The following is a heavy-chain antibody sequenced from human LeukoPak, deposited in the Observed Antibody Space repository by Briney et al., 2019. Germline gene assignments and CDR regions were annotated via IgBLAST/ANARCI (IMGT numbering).Heavy chain of an antibody. CDR1: GYTFTSYY. D-gene: IGHD3-10*01. Sequence: ASVKVSCKASGYTFTSYYMHWVRQAPGQGLEWMGIINPSGGSTSYAQKFQGRVTMTRDTSTSTVYMELSSLRSEDTAVYYCARDSTLLWFGELLDGMDVWGQGTTVTVSS. CDR3: ARDSTLLWFGELLDGMDV. J-gene: IGHJ6*02. V-gene: IGHV1-46*01. CDR2: INPSGGST.